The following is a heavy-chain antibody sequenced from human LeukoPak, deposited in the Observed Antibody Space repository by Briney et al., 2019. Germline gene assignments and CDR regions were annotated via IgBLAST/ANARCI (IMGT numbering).Heavy chain of an antibody. CDR3: AKGSYSVFPDAFDI. CDR2: IWYDGSNK. CDR1: GFTFSSYG. D-gene: IGHD2-15*01. Sequence: PGGSLRLSCAASGFTFSSYGMHWVRQAPGKGLEWVAVIWYDGSNKYYADSVKGRFTISRDNSKNTLYLQMNSLRAEDTVVYYCAKGSYSVFPDAFDIWGQGTMVTVSS. J-gene: IGHJ3*02. V-gene: IGHV3-33*06.